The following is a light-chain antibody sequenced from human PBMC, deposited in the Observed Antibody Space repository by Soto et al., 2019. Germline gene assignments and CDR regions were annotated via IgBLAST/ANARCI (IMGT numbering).Light chain of an antibody. CDR1: QSIRTT. CDR3: QQFNNWPRT. V-gene: IGKV3-15*01. Sequence: DIVMTQSPATLSVSPGERATLSCRASQSIRTTLAWYQHKPGQAPRLLIYGASTGVTGIPARFSGSGSGTQFTLTISSLQSEDFAVYYCQQFNNWPRTFSQGTKVDIK. CDR2: GAS. J-gene: IGKJ1*01.